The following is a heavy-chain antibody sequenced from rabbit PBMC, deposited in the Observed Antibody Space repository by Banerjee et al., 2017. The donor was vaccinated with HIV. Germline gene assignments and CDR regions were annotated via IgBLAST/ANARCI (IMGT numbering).Heavy chain of an antibody. D-gene: IGHD1-1*01. CDR3: ARTYDNYYYGMDL. J-gene: IGHJ6*01. V-gene: IGHV1S7*01. CDR2: IDPVFGST. Sequence: QLEESGGDLVQPGGSLTLSCKASGFDFSSYYMSWVRQAPGKGLEWIGYIDPVFGSTYYASWVNGRFTISSHNAQNTLYLQLNSLTAADTATYFCARTYDNYYYGMDLWGQGTLVTVS. CDR1: GFDFSSYY.